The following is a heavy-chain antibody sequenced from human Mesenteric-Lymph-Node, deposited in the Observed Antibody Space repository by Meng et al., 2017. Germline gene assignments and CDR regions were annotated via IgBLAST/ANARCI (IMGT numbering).Heavy chain of an antibody. CDR2: MGLGHSHG. V-gene: IGHV3-48*03. CDR3: AGDPNWSTT. Sequence: EVQLVGSGGGLVQPGRSLRLSCVGSRSIFDSYDMTWIRQAPGKGPEWVASMGLGHSHGSYADSVIGRFTVSRDNAKTSFFLQMNSLRAEDTAIYYCAGDPNWSTTWGQGTLVTVSS. J-gene: IGHJ5*02. CDR1: RSIFDSYD.